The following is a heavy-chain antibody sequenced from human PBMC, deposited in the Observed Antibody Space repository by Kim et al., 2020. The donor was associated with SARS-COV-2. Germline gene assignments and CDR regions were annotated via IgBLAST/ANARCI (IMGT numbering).Heavy chain of an antibody. CDR1: GFTFSSYG. V-gene: IGHV3-30*18. D-gene: IGHD3-10*01. Sequence: GGSLRLSCAASGFTFSSYGMHWVRQAPGKGLEWVAVISYDGSNKYYADSVKGRFTISRDNSKNTLYLQMNSLRAEDTAVYYCAKDLYYYGSGSPYYFDYWGQGTLAT. CDR2: ISYDGSNK. CDR3: AKDLYYYGSGSPYYFDY. J-gene: IGHJ4*02.